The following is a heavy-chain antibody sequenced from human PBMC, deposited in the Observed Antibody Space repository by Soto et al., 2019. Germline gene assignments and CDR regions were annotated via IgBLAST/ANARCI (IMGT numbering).Heavy chain of an antibody. CDR2: IDTSGNT. Sequence: PSETLSLTCTVSGGSISTYYWSWIRQPAGKGLEWIGRIDTSGNTNYNPSLKSRVTMSVDTSKKQFPLKLTSVTAADTAVYYCARYSSNWFQTEGMDVWGQGTTVTV. J-gene: IGHJ6*02. V-gene: IGHV4-4*07. D-gene: IGHD6-13*01. CDR3: ARYSSNWFQTEGMDV. CDR1: GGSISTYY.